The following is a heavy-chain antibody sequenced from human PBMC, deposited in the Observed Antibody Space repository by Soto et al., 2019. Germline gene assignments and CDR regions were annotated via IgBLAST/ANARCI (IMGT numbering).Heavy chain of an antibody. Sequence: PSETLSLTCAVYGGSFSGYYWSWIRQPPGKGLEWIGEINHSGSTNYNPSLESRVTISVDTSKNQFSLKLSSVTAADTAVYYCARGRWRQYYYYGMDVWGQGTTVTVSS. J-gene: IGHJ6*02. CDR3: ARGRWRQYYYYGMDV. CDR1: GGSFSGYY. CDR2: INHSGST. V-gene: IGHV4-34*01. D-gene: IGHD2-21*02.